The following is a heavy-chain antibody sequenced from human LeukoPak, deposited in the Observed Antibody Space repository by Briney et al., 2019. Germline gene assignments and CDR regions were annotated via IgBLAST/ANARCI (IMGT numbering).Heavy chain of an antibody. J-gene: IGHJ4*02. Sequence: GGSLRLSCAASWFTVSSHYMSWVRQAPGKGLEWVSVIYSGGSTFYADSVKGRFTISRDNSKNTVYLQMNSLTAEDTAVYYCAKQESFNWNGHLDYWGQGTLVTVSS. CDR1: WFTVSSHY. D-gene: IGHD1-1*01. CDR2: IYSGGST. V-gene: IGHV3-53*01. CDR3: AKQESFNWNGHLDY.